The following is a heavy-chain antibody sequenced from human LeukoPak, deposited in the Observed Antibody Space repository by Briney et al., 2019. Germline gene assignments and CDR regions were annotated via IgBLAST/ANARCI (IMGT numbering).Heavy chain of an antibody. CDR2: IRSRSSAI. D-gene: IGHD1-26*01. CDR3: ARDDTPSGSFDY. CDR1: GFTFSTYS. V-gene: IGHV3-48*04. J-gene: IGHJ4*02. Sequence: PGGSLRLSCAASGFTFSTYSMNWVRQAPGKGLEWVSYIRSRSSAIYYADSVKGRFTISRDNAKNSLYLQMNSLRAEDTAVYYCARDDTPSGSFDYWGQGTLVTVSS.